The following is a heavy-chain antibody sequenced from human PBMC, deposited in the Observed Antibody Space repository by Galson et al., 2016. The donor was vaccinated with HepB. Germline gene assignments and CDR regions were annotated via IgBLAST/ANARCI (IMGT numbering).Heavy chain of an antibody. CDR3: ARGWTILDV. CDR2: IGTAGDT. D-gene: IGHD3/OR15-3a*01. J-gene: IGHJ6*04. CDR1: GFTFSSYG. V-gene: IGHV3-13*01. Sequence: SLRLSCAASGFTFSSYGMHWVRQATGKGLEWVSGIGTAGDTYYPGSVKGRFTISRENAKNSLYLQMNSLRAGDTAVYYCARGWTILDVWGKGTTVTVSS.